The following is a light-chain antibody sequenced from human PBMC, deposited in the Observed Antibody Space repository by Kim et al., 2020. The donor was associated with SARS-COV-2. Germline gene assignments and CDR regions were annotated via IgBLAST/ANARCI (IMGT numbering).Light chain of an antibody. V-gene: IGKV3-15*01. Sequence: SPGERATLSCRASQSVSSNLAWYQQKPGQAPRLLIYDASTRATGFPARFSGSGSGTEFTLTISSLQSEDFAVYFCQQYNNWPPWTFGQGTKVDIK. CDR3: QQYNNWPPWT. CDR1: QSVSSN. J-gene: IGKJ1*01. CDR2: DAS.